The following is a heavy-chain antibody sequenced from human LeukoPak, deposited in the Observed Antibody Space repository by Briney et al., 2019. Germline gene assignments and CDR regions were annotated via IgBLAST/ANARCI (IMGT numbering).Heavy chain of an antibody. CDR2: IWYDGSNK. Sequence: GRSLRLSCAASGFTYSSYGMHWVRQAPGKGLEWVAVIWYDGSNKYYADSVKGRFTISRDNSKNTLYLQMNSLRAEDTAVYYCARAGKQWLTQSAEYFQHWGQGTLVTVSS. D-gene: IGHD6-19*01. CDR3: ARAGKQWLTQSAEYFQH. J-gene: IGHJ1*01. V-gene: IGHV3-33*01. CDR1: GFTYSSYG.